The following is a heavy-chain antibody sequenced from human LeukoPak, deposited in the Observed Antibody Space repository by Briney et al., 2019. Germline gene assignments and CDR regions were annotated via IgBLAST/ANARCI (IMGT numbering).Heavy chain of an antibody. CDR2: IYYSGST. CDR3: ASLYGSGRRFDP. V-gene: IGHV4-59*01. J-gene: IGHJ5*02. D-gene: IGHD3-10*01. Sequence: SEPLSLTCTVSSDSISSYYWSWIREPRGKGLEWFGYIYYSGSTNYNPSLKSRVTISVDTSKNQFSLKLSSVTAADTAVYYCASLYGSGRRFDPWGQGTLVTVSS. CDR1: SDSISSYY.